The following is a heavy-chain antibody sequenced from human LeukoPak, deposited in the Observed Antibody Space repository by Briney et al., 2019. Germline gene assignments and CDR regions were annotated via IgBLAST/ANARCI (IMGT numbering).Heavy chain of an antibody. CDR1: GGYIITSGHY. Sequence: SETLSLTCTVSGGYIITSGHYWGWIRQPPGKGLEWIGEINHSGSTNHNPSLKSRVTISVDTSKNQFSLKLSSVTAADTAVYYCARGRRATYYFDYWGQGTLVTVSS. CDR3: ARGRRATYYFDY. J-gene: IGHJ4*02. CDR2: INHSGST. V-gene: IGHV4-39*07.